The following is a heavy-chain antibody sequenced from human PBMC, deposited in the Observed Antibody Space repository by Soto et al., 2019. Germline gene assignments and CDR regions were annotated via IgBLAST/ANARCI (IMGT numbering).Heavy chain of an antibody. CDR1: GGSISSYY. D-gene: IGHD2-15*01. J-gene: IGHJ5*02. CDR2: IYTSGST. V-gene: IGHV4-4*07. Sequence: LSLPCTVSGGSISSYYWSWIRQPAGKGLEWIGRIYTSGSTNYNPSLKSRVTMSVDTSKNQFSLKLSSVTAADTAVYYCARDRAATGDWFDPWGQGTLVTVSS. CDR3: ARDRAATGDWFDP.